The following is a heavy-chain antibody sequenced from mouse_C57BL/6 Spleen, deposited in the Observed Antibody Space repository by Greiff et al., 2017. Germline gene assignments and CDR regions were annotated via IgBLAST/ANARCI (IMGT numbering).Heavy chain of an antibody. D-gene: IGHD1-1*02. Sequence: EVQVVESGGGLVKPGGSLKLSCAASGFTFSDYGMHWVRQAPEKGLEWVAYISSGSSTIYYANTVKGRFTISRDNAKNTLFLQMTSLRSEDTAMYYCARGWDYAMAYWGQGTSVTVSA. CDR3: ARGWDYAMAY. CDR2: ISSGSSTI. CDR1: GFTFSDYG. J-gene: IGHJ4*01. V-gene: IGHV5-17*01.